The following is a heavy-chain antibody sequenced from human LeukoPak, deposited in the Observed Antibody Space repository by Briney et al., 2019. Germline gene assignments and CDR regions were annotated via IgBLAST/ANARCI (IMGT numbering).Heavy chain of an antibody. CDR1: GYTFTSYD. V-gene: IGHV1-2*02. D-gene: IGHD1-1*01. Sequence: ASVKVSCKASGYTFTSYDINWVRQAPGQGLEWMGWINPNSGGTNYAQKFQGRVTMTRDTSISTAYMELSRLRSDDTAVYYCARDRYAPEFDYWGQGTLVTVSS. CDR3: ARDRYAPEFDY. J-gene: IGHJ4*02. CDR2: INPNSGGT.